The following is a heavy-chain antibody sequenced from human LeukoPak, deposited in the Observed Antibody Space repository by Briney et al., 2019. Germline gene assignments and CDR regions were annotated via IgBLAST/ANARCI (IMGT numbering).Heavy chain of an antibody. D-gene: IGHD3-10*01. Sequence: SETLSLTCTVSGASIRSSYWSWIRQPPGKGLERIGYISYTGSTNYNPSLKSRVSLSVDTSKNQFSLRLSSVTAADTAVYYCARDYGSGSYEVWGQGTLVTVSS. J-gene: IGHJ4*02. CDR1: GASIRSSY. CDR3: ARDYGSGSYEV. CDR2: ISYTGST. V-gene: IGHV4-59*12.